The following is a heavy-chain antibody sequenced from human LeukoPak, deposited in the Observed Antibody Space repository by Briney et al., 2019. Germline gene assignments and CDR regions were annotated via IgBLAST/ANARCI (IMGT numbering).Heavy chain of an antibody. Sequence: GGSLRLSCAASGFTFSSYGMHWVRQAPGKGLEWVAVISYDGSNKYYADSVKGRITISRDNSKNTLYLQMNSLRAEDTAVYYCAKHPTLWGQGTLVTVSS. CDR3: AKHPTL. J-gene: IGHJ4*02. V-gene: IGHV3-30*18. CDR1: GFTFSSYG. CDR2: ISYDGSNK.